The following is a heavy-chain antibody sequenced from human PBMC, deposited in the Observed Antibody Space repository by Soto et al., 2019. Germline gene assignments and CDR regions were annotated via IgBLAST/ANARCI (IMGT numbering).Heavy chain of an antibody. V-gene: IGHV1-2*04. CDR1: GYTFTGYY. CDR2: INPNSGGT. CDR3: ARERVLDYYYYGMDV. J-gene: IGHJ6*02. D-gene: IGHD2-2*01. Sequence: ASVKVSCKASGYTFTGYYMHWVRQAPGQGLEWMGWINPNSGGTNYAQKFQGWVTMTRDTSISTAYMELSRLRSDDTAVYYCARERVLDYYYYGMDVWGQGTTVTVSS.